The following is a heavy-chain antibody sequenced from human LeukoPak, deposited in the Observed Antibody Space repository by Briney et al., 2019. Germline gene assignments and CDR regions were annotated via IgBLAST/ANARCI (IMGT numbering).Heavy chain of an antibody. CDR3: ARDSDFYDSLTFYGMDV. D-gene: IGHD3-3*01. CDR2: IRASSGRT. CDR1: GFSFSNYA. J-gene: IGHJ6*02. V-gene: IGHV3-23*01. Sequence: GGSLRLSCAASGFSFSNYAMSWVRQAPGKGLEWVSDIRASSGRTYYADSVKGRFTISRDNSKNTLYLQMNSLRADDTAIYYCARDSDFYDSLTFYGMDVWGQGTTVIVSS.